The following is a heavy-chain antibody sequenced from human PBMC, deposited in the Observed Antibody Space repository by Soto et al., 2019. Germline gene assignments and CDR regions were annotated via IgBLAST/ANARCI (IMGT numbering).Heavy chain of an antibody. D-gene: IGHD5-12*01. CDR3: ARDKRWLQSLDY. CDR1: GFTFSSYA. V-gene: IGHV3-30-3*01. Sequence: GXXRLSCTASGFTFSSYAMHWVRQAPGKGLEWVAVISYDGSNKYYADSVKGRFTISRDNSKNTLYLQMNSPRAEDTAVYYCARDKRWLQSLDYWGQGTLVTVSS. CDR2: ISYDGSNK. J-gene: IGHJ4*02.